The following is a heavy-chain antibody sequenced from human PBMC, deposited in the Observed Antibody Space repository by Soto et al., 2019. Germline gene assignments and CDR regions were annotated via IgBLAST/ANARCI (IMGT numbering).Heavy chain of an antibody. CDR1: GGSISSYY. Sequence: PSETLSLTCTVSGGSISSYYWSWIRQPPGKGLEWIGYIYYSGSTNYNPSLKSRVTISVDTSKNQFSLKLSSVTAADTAVYYCARLDLGELSDIFDYWGQGTLVTVSS. V-gene: IGHV4-59*01. CDR3: ARLDLGELSDIFDY. D-gene: IGHD3-16*02. CDR2: IYYSGST. J-gene: IGHJ4*02.